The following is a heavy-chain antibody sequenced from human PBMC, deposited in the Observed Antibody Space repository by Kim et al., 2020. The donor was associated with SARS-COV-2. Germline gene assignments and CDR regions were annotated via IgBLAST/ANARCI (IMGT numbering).Heavy chain of an antibody. Sequence: ASVKVSCKASGYTFTSYAMHWVRQAPGQRLEWMGWINAGNGNTKYSQKFQGRVTITRDTSASTAYMELSSLRSEDTAVYYCARDTWSGRSFHADYWGQGTLVTVSS. J-gene: IGHJ4*02. CDR1: GYTFTSYA. CDR2: INAGNGNT. V-gene: IGHV1-3*01. D-gene: IGHD3-3*01. CDR3: ARDTWSGRSFHADY.